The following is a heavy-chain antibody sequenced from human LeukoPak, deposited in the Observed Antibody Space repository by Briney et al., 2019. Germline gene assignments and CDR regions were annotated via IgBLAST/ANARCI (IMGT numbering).Heavy chain of an antibody. Sequence: GGSLRLSCAASGFTFSSYEMHWVRQAPGKGLEWISYIGSSAGTIYYADSVKGRFTISRDNAKNSLFLQMNSLRAEDTAVYYCVFGWLVFTGSVYWGQGTLVTVSS. V-gene: IGHV3-48*03. CDR2: IGSSAGTI. CDR1: GFTFSSYE. CDR3: VFGWLVFTGSVY. D-gene: IGHD6-19*01. J-gene: IGHJ4*02.